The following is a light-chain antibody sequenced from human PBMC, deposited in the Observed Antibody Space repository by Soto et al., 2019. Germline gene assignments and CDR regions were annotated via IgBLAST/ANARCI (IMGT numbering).Light chain of an antibody. V-gene: IGLV1-44*01. CDR2: NNN. CDR1: SCNVGSNS. Sequence: QSVLTQPPSTSGTPGQRVTISCSGSSCNVGSNSVNWYQQVQGTTPSLLIYNNNQRPSGGPDRFSGSRSGSSASVAISGLQSDDEADYYCAAWDDSLNPSYVFGTGTKLTVL. J-gene: IGLJ1*01. CDR3: AAWDDSLNPSYV.